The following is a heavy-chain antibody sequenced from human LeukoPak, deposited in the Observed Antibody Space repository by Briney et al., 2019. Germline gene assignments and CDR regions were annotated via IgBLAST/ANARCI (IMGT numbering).Heavy chain of an antibody. D-gene: IGHD3-22*01. CDR3: ARDYYDSRGEAFDI. CDR2: IFYVGST. V-gene: IGHV4-59*11. J-gene: IGHJ3*02. Sequence: SETLSLTCTVSGDSIGSHYWSWIRQPPGKGLEWIGYIFYVGSTNYNPSLKSRATISVDTSKSQFSPKLNSVTAADTAVYYCARDYYDSRGEAFDIWGQGTMVTVSS. CDR1: GDSIGSHY.